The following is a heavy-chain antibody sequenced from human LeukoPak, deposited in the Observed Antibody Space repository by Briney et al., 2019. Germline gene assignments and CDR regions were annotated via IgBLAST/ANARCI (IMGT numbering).Heavy chain of an antibody. CDR2: IYYSGST. D-gene: IGHD5-18*01. Sequence: SETLSLTCTVSGGSISSYYWSWIRQPPGKGLEWIGYIYYSGSTNYNPSLKSRVTISVDTSKNQFSLKLSSVTAADTAVYYCAASPIQLWLPFDYWGQGTLVTVSS. CDR3: AASPIQLWLPFDY. CDR1: GGSISSYY. J-gene: IGHJ4*02. V-gene: IGHV4-59*01.